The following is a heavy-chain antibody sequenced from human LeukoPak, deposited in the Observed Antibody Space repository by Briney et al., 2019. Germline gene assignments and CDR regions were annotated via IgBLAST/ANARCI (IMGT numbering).Heavy chain of an antibody. CDR2: ISAYNGNT. Sequence: GASVKVSCKASGYTFTSYGISWVRQAPGQGLEWMGWISAYNGNTNYAQKLQGRVTMTTDTSTSTAYMELSRLRSDDTAVYYCARPALYSGSYYWFDPWGQGTLVTVSS. J-gene: IGHJ5*02. V-gene: IGHV1-18*01. D-gene: IGHD1-26*01. CDR1: GYTFTSYG. CDR3: ARPALYSGSYYWFDP.